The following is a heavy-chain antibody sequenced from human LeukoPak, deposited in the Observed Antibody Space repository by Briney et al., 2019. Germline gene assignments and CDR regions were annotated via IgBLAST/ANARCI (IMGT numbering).Heavy chain of an antibody. D-gene: IGHD3-10*01. J-gene: IGHJ1*01. CDR1: GGTFSSYA. CDR3: AVADGSGSLRFQH. Sequence: SVKVSCKASGGTFSSYAISWVRQAPGQGLEWMGGIIPIFGTANYAQKFQGRVTITADESTSTAYMELSSLRSEDTAVYYCAVADGSGSLRFQHWGQGTLVTVSS. CDR2: IIPIFGTA. V-gene: IGHV1-69*13.